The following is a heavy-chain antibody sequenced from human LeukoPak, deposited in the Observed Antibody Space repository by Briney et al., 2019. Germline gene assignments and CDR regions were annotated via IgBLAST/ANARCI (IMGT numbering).Heavy chain of an antibody. J-gene: IGHJ4*02. Sequence: SQTRSPTWAVACASISCSNWWGGARQAQGMGREWFVKSYHAGTTNYHPSHESRVTIGVHNSKNLFSLKLTSVTAADTAVYYCMRIYCSNVRCHYFVSWGEGGQVTLSS. CDR1: CASISCSNW. V-gene: IGHV4-4*02. CDR2: SYHAGTT. CDR3: MRIYCSNVRCHYFVS. D-gene: IGHD2-8*01.